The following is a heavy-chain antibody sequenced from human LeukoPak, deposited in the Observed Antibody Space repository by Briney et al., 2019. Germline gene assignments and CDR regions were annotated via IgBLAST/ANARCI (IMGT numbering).Heavy chain of an antibody. CDR2: IIPIFGTA. V-gene: IGHV1-69*05. J-gene: IGHJ4*02. D-gene: IGHD6-13*01. CDR1: GGTFSSYA. Sequence: ASVKVSCKASGGTFSSYAISWVRQAPGQGLEWMGGIIPIFGTANYAQKFQGRVTMTRDTSISTAYMELSRLRSDDTAVYYCARVRYRGAAAGNYFDYWGQGTLVTVSS. CDR3: ARVRYRGAAAGNYFDY.